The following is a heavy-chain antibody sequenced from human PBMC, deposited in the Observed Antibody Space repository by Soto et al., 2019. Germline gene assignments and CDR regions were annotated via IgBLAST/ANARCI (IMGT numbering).Heavy chain of an antibody. V-gene: IGHV4-39*01. CDR1: GGSITSSSYY. CDR3: ATQGVGGSYVYTFDP. J-gene: IGHJ5*02. D-gene: IGHD1-26*01. Sequence: QLHLRESGPGLVKPSETLSLTCTVSGGSITSSSYYWGWIRQPPGKGLEWIGSIYYSGSTYYNPTLKIRATISVDTSKNQFSLKLSSVTAADTAVYYCATQGVGGSYVYTFDPWGQGTLVTVSS. CDR2: IYYSGST.